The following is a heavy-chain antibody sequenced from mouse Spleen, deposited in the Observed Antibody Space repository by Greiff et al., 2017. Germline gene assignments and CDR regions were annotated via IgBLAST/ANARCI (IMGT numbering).Heavy chain of an antibody. CDR3: ARGTARATPFAY. CDR1: GYSFTGYY. CDR2: INPSTGGT. J-gene: IGHJ3*01. V-gene: IGHV1-42*01. Sequence: EVKLQESGPELVKPGASVKISCKASGYSFTGYYMNWVKQSPEKSLEWIGEINPSTGGTTYNQKFKAKATLTVDKSSSTAYMQLKSLTSEDSAVYYCARGTARATPFAYWGQGTLVTVSA. D-gene: IGHD3-2*01.